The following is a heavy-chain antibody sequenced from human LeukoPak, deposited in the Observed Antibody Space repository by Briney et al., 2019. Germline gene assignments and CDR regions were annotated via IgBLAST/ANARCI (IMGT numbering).Heavy chain of an antibody. D-gene: IGHD3-10*01. CDR3: ARDLQITRRPGSIDY. V-gene: IGHV1-69*05. J-gene: IGHJ4*02. CDR2: IIPIFGTA. Sequence: GSSVKVSCKASGGTFSSYAISWVRQAPGQGLEWMGGIIPIFGTANYAQKFQGRVTMTRDMSTNTVYMELSSLRSEDTAMYYCARDLQITRRPGSIDYWGQGTLVTVSS. CDR1: GGTFSSYA.